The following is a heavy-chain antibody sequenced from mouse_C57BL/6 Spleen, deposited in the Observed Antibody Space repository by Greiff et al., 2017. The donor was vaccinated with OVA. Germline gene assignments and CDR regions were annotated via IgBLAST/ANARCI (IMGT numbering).Heavy chain of an antibody. J-gene: IGHJ1*03. V-gene: IGHV1-82*01. CDR3: ERIMEYFDV. CDR2: IYPGDGDT. Sequence: VKLMESGPELVKPGASVKISCKASGYAFSSSWMNWVKQRPGKGLEWIGRIYPGDGDTHYNGKFKGKATLTADKSSSTAYMQLSSLTSEDSAVDCCERIMEYFDVWGTGTTVTVSS. CDR1: GYAFSSSW.